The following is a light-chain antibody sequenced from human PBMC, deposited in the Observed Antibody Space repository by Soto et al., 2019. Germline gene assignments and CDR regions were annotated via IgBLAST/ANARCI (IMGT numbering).Light chain of an antibody. CDR3: QSYDSTLSARYV. J-gene: IGLJ1*01. V-gene: IGLV1-40*01. CDR2: GNT. Sequence: QSVLRQPPSVSGAPGQRVTISCTGSNSNIGAGYDVHWYQQLPGTAPKLLIFGNTNRPSGVPDRFSGSKSGTSASLAITGLQAEDEGDYYCQSYDSTLSARYVFGTGTKVTVL. CDR1: NSNIGAGYD.